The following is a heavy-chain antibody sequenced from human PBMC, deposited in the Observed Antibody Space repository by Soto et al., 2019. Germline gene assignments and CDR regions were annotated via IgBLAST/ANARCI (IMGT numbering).Heavy chain of an antibody. V-gene: IGHV4-30-4*01. J-gene: IGHJ6*02. CDR3: ARDFHGSGSYYYYYYYGMDV. Sequence: SETLSITCTDSSGSISSGDYYWSWIRQPPGKGLEWIGYIYYSGSTYYNPSLKSRVTISVDTSKNQFSLKLSSVTAADTAVYYCARDFHGSGSYYYYYYYGMDVWGQGTTVT. CDR2: IYYSGST. D-gene: IGHD3-10*01. CDR1: SGSISSGDYY.